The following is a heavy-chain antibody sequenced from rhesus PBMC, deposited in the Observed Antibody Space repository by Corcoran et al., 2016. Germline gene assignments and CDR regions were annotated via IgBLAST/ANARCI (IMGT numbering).Heavy chain of an antibody. CDR2: ISRAATT. J-gene: IGHJ6*01. V-gene: IGHV3-103*01. Sequence: EVQLVESGGGLAKPGGSLRLSCAASGFTFSSYAMHWVRQAPGEGLEWVSAISRAATTYHPHSVKGRFTISRDNSKNTLSLQMNSLRAEDTAVYYCAKVMYYDSGYYQYGLDSWGQGVVVTVSS. CDR1: GFTFSSYA. D-gene: IGHD3-28*01. CDR3: AKVMYYDSGYYQYGLDS.